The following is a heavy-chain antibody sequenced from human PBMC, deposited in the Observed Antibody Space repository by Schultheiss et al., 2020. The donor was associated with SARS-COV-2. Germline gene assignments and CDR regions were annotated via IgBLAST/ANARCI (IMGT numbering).Heavy chain of an antibody. J-gene: IGHJ4*01. CDR1: GGSISSGGYY. CDR2: IYYSGST. Sequence: SETLSLTCTVSGGSISSGGYYWSWIRQHPGKGLEWIGYIYYSGSTYYNPSLKSRVTISVDTSKNQFSLKLSSVTAADTAVYYCARDRWGTNGIYYFDYWGXGTXVXVSS. CDR3: ARDRWGTNGIYYFDY. V-gene: IGHV4-31*03. D-gene: IGHD2-8*01.